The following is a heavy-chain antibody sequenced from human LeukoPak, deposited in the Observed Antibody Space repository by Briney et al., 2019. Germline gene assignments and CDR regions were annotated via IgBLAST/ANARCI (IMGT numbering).Heavy chain of an antibody. D-gene: IGHD3-10*01. V-gene: IGHV1-2*02. CDR2: INPNSGGT. J-gene: IGHJ4*02. CDR1: GYTFTDHY. CDR3: AKESLVRGVDY. Sequence: ASVKVSCKASGYTFTDHYVHWVRQAPGQGLEWMGWINPNSGGTNSAQKFQGRVTMTRDTSISTAYMELSRLRSDDTAVYYCAKESLVRGVDYWGQGTLVTVSS.